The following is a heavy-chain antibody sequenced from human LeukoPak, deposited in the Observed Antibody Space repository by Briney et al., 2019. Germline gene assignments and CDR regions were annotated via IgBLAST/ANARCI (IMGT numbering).Heavy chain of an antibody. CDR1: GYDFTKYA. V-gene: IGHV1-3*03. J-gene: IGHJ4*02. CDR2: IDAGNGRT. CDR3: ARGIWSTRLTAYYLDY. Sequence: ASVKVSCKASGYDFTKYAVQWVRQAPGQRLEWMGWIDAGNGRTKYSQDFQGRVTISRDTSASIAYMELSSLRSDDMAVYYCARGIWSTRLTAYYLDYWGQGTLVTVSS. D-gene: IGHD2-21*02.